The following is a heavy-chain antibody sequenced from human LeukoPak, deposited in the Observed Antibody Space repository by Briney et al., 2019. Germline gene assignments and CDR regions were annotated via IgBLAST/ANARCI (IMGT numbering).Heavy chain of an antibody. Sequence: GRSLRLSCAASGFTFSNYAIHRVRQAPGKGLEWVALISYDGSNKYYADSVKGRFTISRDNSKNTLYLQMNSLRADDTAVYYCAREDSSGYYYSDYWGQGTLVTVSS. D-gene: IGHD3-22*01. J-gene: IGHJ4*02. V-gene: IGHV3-30*01. CDR1: GFTFSNYA. CDR3: AREDSSGYYYSDY. CDR2: ISYDGSNK.